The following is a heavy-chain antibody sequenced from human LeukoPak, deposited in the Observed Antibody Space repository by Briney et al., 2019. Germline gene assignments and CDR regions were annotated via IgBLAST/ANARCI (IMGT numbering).Heavy chain of an antibody. D-gene: IGHD3-10*01. V-gene: IGHV3-21*01. CDR3: AREVRGSRSYGFDY. J-gene: IGHJ4*02. CDR1: GFTFSSYS. CDR2: ISSSSSYI. Sequence: GGSLRLSCAASGFTFSSYSMNWVRQAPGKGLEWVSSISSSSSYIYYADSVKGRFTISRDNAKNSLYLQMNSLRAEDTAVYYCAREVRGSRSYGFDYWGQGTLVTVSS.